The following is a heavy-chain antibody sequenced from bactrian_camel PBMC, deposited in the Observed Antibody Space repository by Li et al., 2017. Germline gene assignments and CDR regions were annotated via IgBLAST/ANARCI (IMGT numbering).Heavy chain of an antibody. V-gene: IGHV3S7*01. Sequence: HVQLVESGGGLVQPGGSLSLSCAASGFSFSTYAMSWVRQAPGKGLEWVSLIWNDGSTTYYADSVKGRFTISRDNAKNTVDLQMNSLKPEDTAMYYCAKVLPDLRLVPAYSHWGQGTQVTVS. D-gene: IGHD6*01. CDR2: IWNDGSTT. J-gene: IGHJ4*01. CDR1: GFSFSTYA. CDR3: AKVLPDLRLVPAYSH.